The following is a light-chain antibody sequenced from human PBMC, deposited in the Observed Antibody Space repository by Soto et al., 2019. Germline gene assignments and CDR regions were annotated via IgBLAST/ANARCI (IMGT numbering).Light chain of an antibody. Sequence: EIVLTQSPGTLSLSPGDRATLSCGTSQSVGSSYLAWYQQKPGQAPRLLIYSAFRRATGIPDRFSGSRSGTVFTLTISRLEPEDFAVYYCQQYGSSPYTFGQGTKLEI. J-gene: IGKJ2*01. V-gene: IGKV3-20*01. CDR2: SAF. CDR3: QQYGSSPYT. CDR1: QSVGSSY.